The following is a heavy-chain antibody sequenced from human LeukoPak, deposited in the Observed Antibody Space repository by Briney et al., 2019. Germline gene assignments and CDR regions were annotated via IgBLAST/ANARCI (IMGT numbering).Heavy chain of an antibody. V-gene: IGHV4-59*01. J-gene: IGHJ3*02. D-gene: IGHD3-10*01. CDR3: ARYYYGSGSYYNPFDI. CDR1: GGSISSYY. Sequence: SETLSLTCTVSGGSISSYYWSWLRQPPGKGLEWIGYIYYSGSTNYNPSLKSRVTISVDTSKNQFSLKLSSVTAADTAVYYCARYYYGSGSYYNPFDIWGQGTMVTVSS. CDR2: IYYSGST.